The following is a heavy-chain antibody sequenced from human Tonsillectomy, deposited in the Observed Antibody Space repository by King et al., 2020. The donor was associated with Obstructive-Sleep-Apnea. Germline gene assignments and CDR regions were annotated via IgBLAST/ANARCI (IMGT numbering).Heavy chain of an antibody. CDR2: ISYDGSNK. CDR3: ARPPLRQQLVPQN. J-gene: IGHJ4*02. Sequence: QLVQSGGGVVQPGRSLRLSCAASGFTFSSYAMHWVRQAPGKGLEWVAVISYDGSNKYYADSVKGRFTISRDNSKNTLYLQMNSLRAEDTAVYYCARPPLRQQLVPQNWGQGTLVTVSS. D-gene: IGHD6-6*01. V-gene: IGHV3-30*04. CDR1: GFTFSSYA.